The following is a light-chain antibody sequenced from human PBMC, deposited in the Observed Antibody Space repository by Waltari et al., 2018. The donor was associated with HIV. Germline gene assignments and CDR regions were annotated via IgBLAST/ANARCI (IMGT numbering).Light chain of an antibody. CDR1: NSNVGSKY. Sequence: QSVLTQPPSASGTLGHRVTISCPGSNSNVGSKYVYWYQKVPGTAPKQLIYRNDTRRAGVADRCCASKSSALASVSIRGLRSEEEADYDWVAWADSLSGFAFGTGTKVTVL. V-gene: IGLV1-47*01. J-gene: IGLJ1*01. CDR2: RND. CDR3: VAWADSLSGFA.